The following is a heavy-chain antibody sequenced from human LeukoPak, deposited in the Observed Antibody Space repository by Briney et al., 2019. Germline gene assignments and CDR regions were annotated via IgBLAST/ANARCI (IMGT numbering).Heavy chain of an antibody. Sequence: SETLSLTCTVSGYSISSGYYWGWIRQPPGKGLEWIGSIYHSGSTYYNPSLKSRVTISVDTSKNQFSLKLYAVTAADTAVYYCARDHTVATLEKTWGQGTLVTVSS. D-gene: IGHD4-11*01. V-gene: IGHV4-38-2*02. J-gene: IGHJ4*02. CDR3: ARDHTVATLEKT. CDR2: IYHSGST. CDR1: GYSISSGYY.